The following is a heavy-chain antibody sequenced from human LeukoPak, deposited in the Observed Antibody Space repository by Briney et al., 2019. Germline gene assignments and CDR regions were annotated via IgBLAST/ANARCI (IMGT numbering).Heavy chain of an antibody. CDR3: ARWAWDYYMDV. J-gene: IGHJ6*03. CDR1: DGSISSVNYY. V-gene: IGHV4-61*02. D-gene: IGHD7-27*01. Sequence: ASETLSLTCTVSDGSISSVNYYWSWIRQPAGKGLEWIGRVYTSGITDYNPSLKSRVTISLDTSTNEFSLNLNSVTAADTAVYYCARWAWDYYMDVWGKGTTVTVYS. CDR2: VYTSGIT.